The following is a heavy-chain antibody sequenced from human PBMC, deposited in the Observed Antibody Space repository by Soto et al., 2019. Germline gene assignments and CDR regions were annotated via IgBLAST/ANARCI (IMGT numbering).Heavy chain of an antibody. D-gene: IGHD3-22*01. J-gene: IGHJ4*02. CDR3: AKDRDYYDSSGSFY. CDR1: EFTFSSYG. Sequence: QVQLVESGGGVVQPGRSLRLSGATSEFTFSSYGMHWVRQAPGKGLEWVAVISYEGSNKYNADSVKGRFTIYRDNSKNTLYLQMNSLRAEDTAVYYCAKDRDYYDSSGSFYWGQGTLFTVSS. CDR2: ISYEGSNK. V-gene: IGHV3-30*18.